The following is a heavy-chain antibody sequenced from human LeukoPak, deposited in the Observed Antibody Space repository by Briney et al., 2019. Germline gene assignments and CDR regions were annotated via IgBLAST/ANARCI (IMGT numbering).Heavy chain of an antibody. CDR3: ARSSGSYYFDAFDI. CDR2: ISAYNGNT. D-gene: IGHD1-26*01. Sequence: ASVKVSCKASGYTFTSYGISWVRQAPGQGLEWMGWISAYNGNTNYAQKLQGRVTMTTDTSTSTAYMELRSLRSDDTAVYYCARSSGSYYFDAFDIWGQGTMVTVSS. V-gene: IGHV1-18*01. J-gene: IGHJ3*02. CDR1: GYTFTSYG.